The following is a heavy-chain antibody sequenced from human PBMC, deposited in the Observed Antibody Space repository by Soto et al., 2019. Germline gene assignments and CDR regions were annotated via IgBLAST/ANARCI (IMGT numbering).Heavy chain of an antibody. J-gene: IGHJ4*02. Sequence: PSETLSLTCTVSGGSISSSSYYWGWIRQPPGKGLEWIGSIYYSGSTYYNPSLKSRVTISVDTSKNQFSLKLSSVTAADTAVYYCARQRIPGYSCGFLWGQGTLVTXSS. CDR2: IYYSGST. D-gene: IGHD6-19*01. CDR1: GGSISSSSYY. CDR3: ARQRIPGYSCGFL. V-gene: IGHV4-39*01.